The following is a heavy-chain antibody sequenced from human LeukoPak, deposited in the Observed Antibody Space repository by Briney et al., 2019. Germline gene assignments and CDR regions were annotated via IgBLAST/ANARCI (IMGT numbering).Heavy chain of an antibody. CDR1: GGSFSGYY. CDR3: ARGLITMLLRMDV. CDR2: INHSGST. V-gene: IGHV4-34*01. Sequence: SETLSLTCAVYGGSFSGYYWSWIRQPPGKGLEWIGEINHSGSTNYNPSLKSRVTISVDTSKNQFSLKLSSVTAADTAVYYCARGLITMLLRMDVWGKGTTVTVSS. J-gene: IGHJ6*03. D-gene: IGHD3-10*02.